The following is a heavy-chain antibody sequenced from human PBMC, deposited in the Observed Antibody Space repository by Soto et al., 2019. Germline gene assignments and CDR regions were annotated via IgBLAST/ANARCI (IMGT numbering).Heavy chain of an antibody. J-gene: IGHJ6*02. V-gene: IGHV4-34*01. CDR3: ARGRNIVVVPAAKSRMDV. CDR2: INHSGST. CDR1: GSSFSGVS. Sequence: SATLPLPSPISGSSFSGVSQSWIRQTPGKGLDWIGEINHSGSTNYNPSLKSRVTISVDTSKNQFSLKLSSVTAADTAVYYCARGRNIVVVPAAKSRMDVWGQGTTVS. D-gene: IGHD2-2*01.